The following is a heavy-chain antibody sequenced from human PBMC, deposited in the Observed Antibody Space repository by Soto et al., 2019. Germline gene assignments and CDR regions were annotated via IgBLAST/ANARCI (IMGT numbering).Heavy chain of an antibody. D-gene: IGHD3-22*01. V-gene: IGHV3-23*01. CDR1: GFTFGTYA. J-gene: IGHJ4*02. CDR2: ISGSGGST. Sequence: PGGSLRLSCAASGFTFGTYAMNWVRQAPGKGLEWVSTISGSGGSTYYADSVKGRFTISRDNSKNTLYLQMNSLRAEGTAVYYCAKDIPVQKYYYDSTSYRAYWGQGTLVTVSS. CDR3: AKDIPVQKYYYDSTSYRAY.